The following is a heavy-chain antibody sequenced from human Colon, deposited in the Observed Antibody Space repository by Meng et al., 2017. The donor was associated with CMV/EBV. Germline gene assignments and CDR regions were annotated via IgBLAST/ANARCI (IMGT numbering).Heavy chain of an antibody. Sequence: ETLSLTCAGSGFTVSSYALSWVRQAPGKGLEWVSAISGSGSSTYYANSVKGRVTISRDNSKNTLYLQINSLRAEDTAIYYCTKGQDDFWNGSPLDVWGQGTTVTVSS. D-gene: IGHD3-3*01. J-gene: IGHJ6*02. CDR3: TKGQDDFWNGSPLDV. V-gene: IGHV3-23*01. CDR1: GFTVSSYA. CDR2: ISGSGSST.